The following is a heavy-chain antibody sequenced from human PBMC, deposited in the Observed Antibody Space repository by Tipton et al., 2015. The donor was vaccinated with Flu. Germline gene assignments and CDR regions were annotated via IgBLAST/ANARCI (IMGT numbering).Heavy chain of an antibody. CDR3: AKEGVVVITTDYYYYMAV. V-gene: IGHV3-23*01. Sequence: SLRLSCAASGFTFSSYAMSWVRQAPGKGLEWVSAISGSGGSTYYADSVKGRFTISRDNSKNTLYLQMNSLRAEDTAVYYCAKEGVVVITTDYYYYMAVWGKGTTVTVSS. J-gene: IGHJ6*03. CDR2: ISGSGGST. D-gene: IGHD3-22*01. CDR1: GFTFSSYA.